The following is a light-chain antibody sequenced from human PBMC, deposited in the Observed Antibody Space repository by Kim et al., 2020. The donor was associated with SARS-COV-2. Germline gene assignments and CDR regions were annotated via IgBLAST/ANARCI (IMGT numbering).Light chain of an antibody. Sequence: VPPGERATLSCRASKSVSTNLAWYQQQPGQAPRLLIYGASTRATGIPARFSGSGSGTEFTLTISSLQSEDFAVYYCQQYNTWLITFGQGTRLEIK. J-gene: IGKJ5*01. V-gene: IGKV3D-15*01. CDR3: QQYNTWLIT. CDR1: KSVSTN. CDR2: GAS.